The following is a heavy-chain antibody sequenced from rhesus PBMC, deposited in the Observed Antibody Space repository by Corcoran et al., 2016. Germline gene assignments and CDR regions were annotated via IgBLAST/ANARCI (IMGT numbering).Heavy chain of an antibody. CDR1: GGSISSSNW. J-gene: IGHJ5-2*02. CDR2: IGDSSGSI. D-gene: IGHD4-29*01. V-gene: IGHV4-65*02. Sequence: QMQLQESGPGLVKPSETLSLTCGVSGGSISSSNWWSWIRQPPGQGQEWIGNIGDSSGSIHYNPSLKSRVTISKDTSKNQFSLKLSSVTAADTAVYYCARSPVAVTLGWDVWGRGVLVTVSS. CDR3: ARSPVAVTLGWDV.